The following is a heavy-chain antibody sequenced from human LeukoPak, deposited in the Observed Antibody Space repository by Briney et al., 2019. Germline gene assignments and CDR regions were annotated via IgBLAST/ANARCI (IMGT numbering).Heavy chain of an antibody. J-gene: IGHJ4*02. CDR2: IKQDGSEK. CDR3: ARGCCSGSSCYSGFYFDY. V-gene: IGHV3-7*01. CDR1: GFTFSSYW. Sequence: GGSLRLSCAASGFTFSSYWMSWVRQAPGKGLEWVANIKQDGSEKYYVDSVKGRFTVSRDNAKNSLYLQMNSLRAEDTAVYYCARGCCSGSSCYSGFYFDYWGQGALVTVSS. D-gene: IGHD2-15*01.